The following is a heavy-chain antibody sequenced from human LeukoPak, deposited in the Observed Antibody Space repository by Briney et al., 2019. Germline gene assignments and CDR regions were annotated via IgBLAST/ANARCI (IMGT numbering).Heavy chain of an antibody. CDR1: GGSISSYY. CDR3: ARGVMITFGGVIAPYYFDC. J-gene: IGHJ4*02. D-gene: IGHD3-16*02. CDR2: IYYSGST. Sequence: SETLSLTCTVSGGSISSYYWSWIRQPPGKGLEWIGYIYYSGSTNYNPSLKSRVTISVDTSKNQFSLKLSSVTAADTAVYYCARGVMITFGGVIAPYYFDCWGQGTLVTVSS. V-gene: IGHV4-59*01.